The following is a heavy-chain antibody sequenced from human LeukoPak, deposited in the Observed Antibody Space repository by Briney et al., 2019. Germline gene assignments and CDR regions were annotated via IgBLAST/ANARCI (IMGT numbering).Heavy chain of an antibody. V-gene: IGHV1-24*01. CDR1: RNTLTDLF. Sequence: ASVKVSCKVSRNTLTDLFIHWVRRAPGKGLEWMGGFDPEDGETIYAQKFQGRVTMTEDTSTDTAYMELSSLRSEDTAVYYCATVRLVPAAIYFDYWGQGTLVTVSS. J-gene: IGHJ4*02. D-gene: IGHD2-2*01. CDR2: FDPEDGET. CDR3: ATVRLVPAAIYFDY.